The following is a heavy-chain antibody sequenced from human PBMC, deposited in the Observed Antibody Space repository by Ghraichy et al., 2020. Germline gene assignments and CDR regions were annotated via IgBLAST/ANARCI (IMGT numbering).Heavy chain of an antibody. CDR1: GFTFSSYW. D-gene: IGHD3-3*01. CDR3: ARDQYYDCWSGYSQPGYYYYGMAG. Sequence: GGSLRLSCAASGFTFSSYWMHWVRQAPGKGLVWVSRINSDGSSTSYADSVKGRFTISRDNAKNTLYLQMNSLRAEDTAVYYCARDQYYDCWSGYSQPGYYYYGMAGGGQGTTVIV. CDR2: INSDGSST. J-gene: IGHJ6*02. V-gene: IGHV3-74*01.